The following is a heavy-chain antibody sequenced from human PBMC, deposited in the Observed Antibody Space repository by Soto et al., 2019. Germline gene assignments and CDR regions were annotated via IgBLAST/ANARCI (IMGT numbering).Heavy chain of an antibody. J-gene: IGHJ4*02. CDR1: GGSISSSNW. D-gene: IGHD3-22*01. CDR3: ASNQDFYDSSGYYY. V-gene: IGHV4-4*02. Sequence: PSETLSLTCAVSGGSISSSNWWSWVRQSPGKGLEWIGEIYHSGSTNYNPSLKSRATISVDKSKNQFSLKLNSVTAADTAVYYCASNQDFYDSSGYYYWGQGTLVTVSS. CDR2: IYHSGST.